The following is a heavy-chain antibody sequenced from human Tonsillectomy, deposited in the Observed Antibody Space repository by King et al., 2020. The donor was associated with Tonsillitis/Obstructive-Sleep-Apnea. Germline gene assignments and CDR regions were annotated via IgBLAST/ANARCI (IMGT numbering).Heavy chain of an antibody. CDR3: ARQAYYYDTTNYYRIDY. J-gene: IGHJ4*02. Sequence: QLVQSGAEVKKPGESLKISCKGFGYSFSSYWIGWVRQMPGKGLEWMGIIYPGDSDTRYSPSFQGQVTISADKSISTAYLQWSSLKASDTAMYYCARQAYYYDTTNYYRIDYGGQGTLVTVSS. V-gene: IGHV5-51*01. CDR1: GYSFSSYW. D-gene: IGHD3-22*01. CDR2: IYPGDSDT.